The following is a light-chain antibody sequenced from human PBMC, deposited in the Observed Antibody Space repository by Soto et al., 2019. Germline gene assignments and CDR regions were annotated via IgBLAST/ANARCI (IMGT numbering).Light chain of an antibody. CDR2: SAS. Sequence: DIQMTQSPSSLSASVGDRVTITCRASQSISSYLNWYQQKPGKAPRLLIYSASSLQGGVQSRFSGSGSQTDFTLTISSLQPEDFATYYCQQSYSNPFFGGGTKVEIK. V-gene: IGKV1-39*01. CDR3: QQSYSNPF. CDR1: QSISSY. J-gene: IGKJ4*01.